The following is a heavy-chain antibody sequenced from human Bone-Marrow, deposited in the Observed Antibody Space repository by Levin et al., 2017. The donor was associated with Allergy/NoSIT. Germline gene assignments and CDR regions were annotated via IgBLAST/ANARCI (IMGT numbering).Heavy chain of an antibody. V-gene: IGHV4-4*02. D-gene: IGHD3-16*02. Sequence: SETLSLTCAVSGGSISSSNWWSWVRQPPGKGLEWIGEIYHSGSTNYNPSLKSRVTISVDKSKNQFSLKLSSVTAADTAVYYCARGLTGGYYDYIWGSYRDNWFDPWGQGTLVTVSS. CDR3: ARGLTGGYYDYIWGSYRDNWFDP. CDR2: IYHSGST. J-gene: IGHJ5*02. CDR1: GGSISSSNW.